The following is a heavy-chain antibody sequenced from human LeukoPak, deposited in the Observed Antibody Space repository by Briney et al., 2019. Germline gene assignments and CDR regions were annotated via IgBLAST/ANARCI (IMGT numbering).Heavy chain of an antibody. D-gene: IGHD3-22*01. CDR1: GFTFSRYG. Sequence: GGSLRLSCAASGFTFSRYGMSWVRQAPGKGLEWVSAISGSGGSTYYADSVKGRFTISRDNSKNTLYLQMNSLRAEDTAVYYCARGYYDSSGPPEDWFDPWGQGTLVTVSS. CDR2: ISGSGGST. CDR3: ARGYYDSSGPPEDWFDP. J-gene: IGHJ5*02. V-gene: IGHV3-23*01.